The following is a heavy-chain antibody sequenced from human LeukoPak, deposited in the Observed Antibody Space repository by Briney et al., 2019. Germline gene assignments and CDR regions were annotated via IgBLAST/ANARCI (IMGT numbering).Heavy chain of an antibody. J-gene: IGHJ4*02. Sequence: ASVKVSCKGSGYTFASHGIGWVRQAPGQGLEWMGSINIYNGKTNYGQNFQDRVTITTDTSTTTAYMELRSLRSGDTAEYFCARVRGYCSSVTCSTYYFDYWGQGTLVTVSS. CDR1: GYTFASHG. D-gene: IGHD2-2*01. CDR3: ARVRGYCSSVTCSTYYFDY. CDR2: INIYNGKT. V-gene: IGHV1-18*01.